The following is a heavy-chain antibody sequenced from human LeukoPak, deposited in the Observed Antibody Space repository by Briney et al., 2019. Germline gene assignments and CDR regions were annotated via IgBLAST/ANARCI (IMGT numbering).Heavy chain of an antibody. V-gene: IGHV1-18*01. D-gene: IGHD3-10*01. CDR1: GYTFTSYA. CDR2: ISAYNGNT. J-gene: IGHJ4*02. Sequence: GASVKVSCKASGYTFTSYAMHWVRQAPGQRLEWMGWISAYNGNTNYAQKLQGRVTMTTDTSTSTAYMELRSLRSDDTAVYYCARDDYYGSGSQGAVDYWGQGTLVTVSS. CDR3: ARDDYYGSGSQGAVDY.